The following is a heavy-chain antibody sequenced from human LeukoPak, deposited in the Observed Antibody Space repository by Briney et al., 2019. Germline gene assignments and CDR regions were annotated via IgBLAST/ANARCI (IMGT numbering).Heavy chain of an antibody. CDR3: ARGHDSSGYYYDWFDP. D-gene: IGHD3-22*01. CDR2: IYSGGST. Sequence: GGSLRLSCAASGFTLSSNYMSWVRQAPGEGLEWGSVIYSGGSTYYADSVKGRFTISRDNSKNTLYLQMNSLRAEDTAVYYCARGHDSSGYYYDWFDPWGQGTLVTVSS. J-gene: IGHJ5*02. CDR1: GFTLSSNY. V-gene: IGHV3-53*01.